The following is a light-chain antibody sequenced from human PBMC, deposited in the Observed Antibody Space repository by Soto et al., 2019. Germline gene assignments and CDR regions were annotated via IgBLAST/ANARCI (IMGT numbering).Light chain of an antibody. Sequence: EIVLTQSPGTLSLSPGERATLSCRASQSVSSSYLAWYQQKPGQAPRLLIYGASSRATGIPDRFSGSGSGTDFTLTISRLEPEDFAVYYCQQWGTFGGGTKVDIK. CDR3: QQWGT. CDR1: QSVSSSY. J-gene: IGKJ4*01. CDR2: GAS. V-gene: IGKV3-20*01.